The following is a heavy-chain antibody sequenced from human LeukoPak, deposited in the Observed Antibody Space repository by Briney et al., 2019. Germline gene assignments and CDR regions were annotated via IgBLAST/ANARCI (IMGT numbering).Heavy chain of an antibody. V-gene: IGHV4-34*01. CDR2: INHSGST. D-gene: IGHD2-15*01. CDR3: ARQATDYCSGGSCDGGY. J-gene: IGHJ4*02. CDR1: GGSFSGYY. Sequence: SETLSLTCAVYGGSFSGYYWSWIRQPPGKGLEWIGEINHSGSTNYNPSLKSRVTISVDTSKNQFSLKLSSVTAADTAVYYCARQATDYCSGGSCDGGYWGQGTLVTVSS.